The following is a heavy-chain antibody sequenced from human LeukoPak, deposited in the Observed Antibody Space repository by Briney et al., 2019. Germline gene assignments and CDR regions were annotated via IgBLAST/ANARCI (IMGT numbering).Heavy chain of an antibody. CDR3: AKQLGYCSDGSCYFPY. J-gene: IGHJ4*02. V-gene: IGHV3-23*01. D-gene: IGHD2-15*01. CDR2: ISNNGGYT. Sequence: PSGGSLRLSCAASGFTFSSSAMSWVRQAPGKGLEWASAISNNGGYTYYADSVQGRFTISRDNSKSTLCLQMNSLRAEDTAVYYCAKQLGYCSDGSCYFPYWGQGTLVTVSS. CDR1: GFTFSSSA.